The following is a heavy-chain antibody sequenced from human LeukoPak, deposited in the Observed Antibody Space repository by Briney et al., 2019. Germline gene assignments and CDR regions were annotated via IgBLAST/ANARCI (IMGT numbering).Heavy chain of an antibody. CDR2: IYTSGST. CDR1: GGSISSYY. Sequence: SETLSLTCTVSGGSISSYYWSWIRQPAGKGLEWIGRIYTSGSTDYNPSLKSRVTMSVATSKNQFSLKLSSVTAADTAVYYCASLDFWLQEYYFDYWGQGTLVTVSS. D-gene: IGHD3-3*01. CDR3: ASLDFWLQEYYFDY. V-gene: IGHV4-4*07. J-gene: IGHJ4*02.